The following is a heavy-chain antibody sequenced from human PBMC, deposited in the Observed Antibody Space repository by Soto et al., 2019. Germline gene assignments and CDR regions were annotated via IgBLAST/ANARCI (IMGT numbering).Heavy chain of an antibody. Sequence: SVKVSCKTSGFMFTSSAVQWVRQARGQRLEWIGWLVVGSGNTHYAQHFQERVTLTRDMSTGTAYMELSSLRSEDTAVYYCAAAPVLRSLQWLPAYFDYWGQGTLVTFSS. CDR1: GFMFTSSA. J-gene: IGHJ4*02. CDR3: AAAPVLRSLQWLPAYFDY. D-gene: IGHD3-3*01. V-gene: IGHV1-58*01. CDR2: LVVGSGNT.